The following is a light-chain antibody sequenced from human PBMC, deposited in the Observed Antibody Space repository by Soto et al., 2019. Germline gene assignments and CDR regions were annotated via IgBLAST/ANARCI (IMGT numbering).Light chain of an antibody. J-gene: IGKJ1*01. CDR1: HSLLHSNGYNY. V-gene: IGKV2-28*01. CDR2: LGS. Sequence: DIVMTQSPLSLPVNPGEPASISCRSSHSLLHSNGYNYLAWYLQKPGQSPQLLIYLGSNRDSGVPDRFSGSGSGTDFTLNISRVEAEDVGVYYCMQILQTPPTFGQGTKVEIK. CDR3: MQILQTPPT.